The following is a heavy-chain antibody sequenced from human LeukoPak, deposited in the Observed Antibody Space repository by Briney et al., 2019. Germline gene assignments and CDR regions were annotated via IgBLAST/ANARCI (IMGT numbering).Heavy chain of an antibody. Sequence: ASVKVSCKASGYTFTSYAMNWVRQAPGQGLEWMGWINTNTGNPTYAQGFTGRYVFSLDTSVSTAYLQISSLKAEDTAVYYCARSRLIAARSWFDPWGQGTLVTVSS. J-gene: IGHJ5*02. CDR3: ARSRLIAARSWFDP. D-gene: IGHD6-6*01. CDR2: INTNTGNP. V-gene: IGHV7-4-1*02. CDR1: GYTFTSYA.